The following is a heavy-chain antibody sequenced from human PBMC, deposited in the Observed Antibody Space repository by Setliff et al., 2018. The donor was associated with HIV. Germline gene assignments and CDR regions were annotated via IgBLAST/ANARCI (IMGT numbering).Heavy chain of an antibody. CDR1: GYTFTGYF. V-gene: IGHV1-2*06. Sequence: ASVKVSCKASGYTFTGYFIHWVRQAPGKGLEWMGRINPNTGDTNYAQKSQYRVTMTRDTSINTAYMELSRLRSDDTAVYYCAREYDVLTGYYISAFDIGGQGTMFTVSS. CDR2: INPNTGDT. D-gene: IGHD3-9*01. J-gene: IGHJ3*02. CDR3: AREYDVLTGYYISAFDI.